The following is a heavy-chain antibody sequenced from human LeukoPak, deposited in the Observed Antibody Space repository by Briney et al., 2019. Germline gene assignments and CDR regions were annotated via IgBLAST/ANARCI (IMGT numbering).Heavy chain of an antibody. CDR3: ARGGGLDV. J-gene: IGHJ6*02. CDR2: ISGSGGTT. Sequence: PGGSLRLSCTASGFTFSTYAMSWVRQAPGKGLEWVSGISGSGGTTYYADSVKGRFTISRDNAKNSLYLQMSNLRAEDTAVYFCARGGGLDVWGQGATVTVSS. V-gene: IGHV3-23*01. CDR1: GFTFSTYA. D-gene: IGHD3-16*01.